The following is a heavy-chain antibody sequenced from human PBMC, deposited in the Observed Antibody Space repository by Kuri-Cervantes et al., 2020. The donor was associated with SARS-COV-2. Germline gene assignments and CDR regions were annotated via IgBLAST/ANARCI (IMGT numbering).Heavy chain of an antibody. CDR3: ARNRRTGGYSFGFDL. CDR1: GYTFTDYY. CDR2: INPNGGT. J-gene: IGHJ4*02. Sequence: GESLKISCKASGYTFTDYYMHWVRQAPGQGPEWMGWINPNGGTNSAQKFQGRVTMTRDTSTSTVHMELSRLRFDDTAVFYCARNRRTGGYSFGFDLWGQGTRVTVSS. D-gene: IGHD5-18*01. V-gene: IGHV1-2*02.